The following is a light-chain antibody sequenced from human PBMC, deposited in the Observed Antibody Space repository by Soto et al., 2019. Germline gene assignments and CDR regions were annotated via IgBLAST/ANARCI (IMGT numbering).Light chain of an antibody. Sequence: QSALTQPASVSGSPGQSITISCTGTSSDVGGYNYVSWYQPHPGKAPKLMIYDVSNRPSGVSNRFSGSKSGNTASLTISGLQAEDEADYYCSSYTSSSTVVFGGGTKLTV. J-gene: IGLJ2*01. CDR1: SSDVGGYNY. CDR3: SSYTSSSTVV. V-gene: IGLV2-14*01. CDR2: DVS.